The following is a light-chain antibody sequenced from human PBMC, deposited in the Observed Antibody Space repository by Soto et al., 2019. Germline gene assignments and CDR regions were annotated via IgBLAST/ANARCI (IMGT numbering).Light chain of an antibody. V-gene: IGKV1-27*01. CDR2: RAS. Sequence: DIQMTQSPYSLSASVGDRVTITCRASQDISVYLAWYQQKTGKVPKLLIYRASTLQSGVPSRFSGSVSGTDFNLAINSLKPEDVATYFCQKFNTADLTFGQGTRLEIK. CDR1: QDISVY. J-gene: IGKJ5*01. CDR3: QKFNTADLT.